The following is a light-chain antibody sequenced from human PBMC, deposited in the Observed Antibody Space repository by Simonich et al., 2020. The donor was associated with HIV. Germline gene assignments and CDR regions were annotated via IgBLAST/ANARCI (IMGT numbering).Light chain of an antibody. Sequence: EIVMTQSPATLSVSPGERATLSCRASQSVSSNLPWYQQKPGQAPRLLIYGASTRATGIPDRFSGGGAGTEFTLTISSIQSEDFAVYYCQQYNDWPPWTFGQGTKVEIK. CDR1: QSVSSN. V-gene: IGKV3-15*01. CDR2: GAS. J-gene: IGKJ1*01. CDR3: QQYNDWPPWT.